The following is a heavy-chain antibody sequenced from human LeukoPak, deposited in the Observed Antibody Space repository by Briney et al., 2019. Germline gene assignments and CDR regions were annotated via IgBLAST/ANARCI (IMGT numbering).Heavy chain of an antibody. CDR1: GFSFTNYG. J-gene: IGHJ4*02. CDR2: INSVGSST. D-gene: IGHD6-13*01. CDR3: ARERTSSWDAFDF. V-gene: IGHV3-74*01. Sequence: GRSLRLSCAASGFSFTNYGVHWVRQAPGKGLVWVSRINSVGSSTSYADSVKGRFTISRDNAKNTLYLQMNSLRAEDTAVYYCARERTSSWDAFDFWGQGTLVTVSS.